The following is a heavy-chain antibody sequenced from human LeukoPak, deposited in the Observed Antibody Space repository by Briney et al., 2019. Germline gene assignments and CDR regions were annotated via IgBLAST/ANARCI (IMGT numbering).Heavy chain of an antibody. CDR1: GYTFTGYY. V-gene: IGHV1-2*02. J-gene: IGHJ4*02. CDR3: ARENIVATRGNDY. D-gene: IGHD5-12*01. CDR2: INPNSGGT. Sequence: ASVKVSCKASGYTFTGYYMHWVRQAPGQGLEWMGWINPNSGGTNYAQKFQGRVTMTRDTSISTAYMELSRLRSDDTAVYYCARENIVATRGNDYWGQGTLVTVSS.